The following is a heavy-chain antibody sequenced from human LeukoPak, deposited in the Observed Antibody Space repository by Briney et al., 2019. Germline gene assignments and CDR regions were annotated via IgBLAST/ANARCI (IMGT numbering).Heavy chain of an antibody. J-gene: IGHJ4*02. V-gene: IGHV1-8*03. CDR3: ARDDDFWSGYYKPEWNY. D-gene: IGHD3-3*01. CDR1: GYTFTIYD. Sequence: ASVKVSCKASGYTFTIYDINWVRQATGQGLEWMGWMNPNSGNTGYAQKFQGRVTITRNTSISTAYMELSSLRSEDTAVYYCARDDDFWSGYYKPEWNYWGQGTLVTVSS. CDR2: MNPNSGNT.